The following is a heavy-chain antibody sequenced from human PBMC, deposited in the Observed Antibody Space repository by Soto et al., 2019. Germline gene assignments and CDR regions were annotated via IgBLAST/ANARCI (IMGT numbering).Heavy chain of an antibody. CDR1: GGSISSGDYY. Sequence: KTSETLSLTCSVFGGSISSGDYYWSWIRQPPGKGLEWIGYMFYVGATYYNPSLKSRVTISVDTSKNQFSLKLNSVTAADTAVYHCARVVRFCSSPYTFENWFDPWGQGTLVTVSS. D-gene: IGHD2-2*01. CDR2: MFYVGAT. V-gene: IGHV4-30-4*01. J-gene: IGHJ5*02. CDR3: ARVVRFCSSPYTFENWFDP.